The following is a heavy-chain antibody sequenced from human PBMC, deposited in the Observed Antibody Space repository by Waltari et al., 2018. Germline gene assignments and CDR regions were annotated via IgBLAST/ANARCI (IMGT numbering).Heavy chain of an antibody. D-gene: IGHD5-12*01. CDR1: GYTFTSYA. V-gene: IGHV7-4-1*02. CDR3: ARADQEWLDAFDI. J-gene: IGHJ3*02. Sequence: QVQLVQSGSELKKPGASVKVSCKASGYTFTSYAMNWVRQAPGHGLEWMGWITTNSGNPTYAHGCTGRFVFSLDTSVSTAYLQISSLKAEDTAGYYWARADQEWLDAFDIWGQGTMVTVSS. CDR2: ITTNSGNP.